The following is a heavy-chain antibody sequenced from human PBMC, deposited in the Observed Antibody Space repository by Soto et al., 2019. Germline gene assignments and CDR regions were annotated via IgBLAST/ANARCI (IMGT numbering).Heavy chain of an antibody. CDR2: ISSSSSTI. V-gene: IGHV3-48*02. J-gene: IGHJ6*02. CDR3: ARGGITMVRGLYAPGDYYYYGMDV. Sequence: SLRLSCAASGFTFSSYSMNWVRQAPGKGLEWVSYISSSSSTIYYADSVKGRFTISRDNAKNSLYLQMNSLRDEDTAVYYCARGGITMVRGLYAPGDYYYYGMDVWGQGTTVTVSS. D-gene: IGHD3-10*01. CDR1: GFTFSSYS.